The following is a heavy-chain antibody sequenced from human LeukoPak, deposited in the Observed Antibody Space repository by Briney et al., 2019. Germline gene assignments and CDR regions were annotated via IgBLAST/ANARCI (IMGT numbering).Heavy chain of an antibody. V-gene: IGHV4-39*01. D-gene: IGHD4-17*01. Sequence: SETLSLTCTVSGGSISSSSYYWGWIRQPPGKGLEWIGSIYYSGSTYYNPSLKSRVTISVDTSKNQFSLKLSSVTAADTAVYYCARAYGDYIHYFDYWGQGILVTVSS. CDR2: IYYSGST. J-gene: IGHJ4*02. CDR3: ARAYGDYIHYFDY. CDR1: GGSISSSSYY.